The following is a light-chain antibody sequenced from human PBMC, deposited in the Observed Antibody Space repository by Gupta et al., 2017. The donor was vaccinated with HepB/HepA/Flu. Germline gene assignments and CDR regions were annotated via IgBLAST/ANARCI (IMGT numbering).Light chain of an antibody. Sequence: EIVLTQSPGTLSLSPGERATLPCRASQIVTSSYLAWFQQKPGQPPRLLIFGASSRATGIPDRFSGSGSGTDFTLTISRLEPEDFAVYYCQQYGSSSTFGQGTRLEIK. V-gene: IGKV3-20*01. CDR1: QIVTSSY. J-gene: IGKJ5*01. CDR3: QQYGSSST. CDR2: GAS.